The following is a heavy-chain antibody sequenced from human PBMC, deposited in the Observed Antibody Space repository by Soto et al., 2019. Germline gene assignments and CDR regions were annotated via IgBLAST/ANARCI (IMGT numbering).Heavy chain of an antibody. CDR3: ARVDDYVWGSFRP. D-gene: IGHD3-16*02. CDR1: GYTFTTHG. V-gene: IGHV1-18*04. CDR2: ISPYSGKT. Sequence: ASVKVSCKASGYTFTTHGISWVRQAPGQGLEWMGWISPYSGKTTYAQKVQGRVTMTTDTSTSTAYMELRGLRSDDTAVYYCARVDDYVWGSFRPWGQGTQVTVSS. J-gene: IGHJ4*02.